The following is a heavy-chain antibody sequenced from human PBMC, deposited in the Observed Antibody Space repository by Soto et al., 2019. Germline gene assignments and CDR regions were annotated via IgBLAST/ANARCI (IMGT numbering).Heavy chain of an antibody. CDR1: GYSFTSYW. D-gene: IGHD4-17*01. CDR2: IYPGDSDT. Sequence: PGESLKISCKGSGYSFTSYWIGWVRQMPGKGLEWMGIIYPGDSDTRYSPSFEGQVTISADKSISTAYLQWSSLKASDTAMYYCARRADYGDYDGGYGMDVWGQGTTVTVSS. CDR3: ARRADYGDYDGGYGMDV. V-gene: IGHV5-51*01. J-gene: IGHJ6*02.